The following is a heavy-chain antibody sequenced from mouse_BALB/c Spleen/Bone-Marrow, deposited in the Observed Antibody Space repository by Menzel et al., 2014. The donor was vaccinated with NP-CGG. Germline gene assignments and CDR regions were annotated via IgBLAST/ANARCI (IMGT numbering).Heavy chain of an antibody. CDR2: ISNGGGST. D-gene: IGHD2-4*01. CDR3: ARGLRGYAMDY. J-gene: IGHJ4*01. CDR1: GFTFXSYT. V-gene: IGHV5-12-2*01. Sequence: EVQRVESGGGLVQPGGSLKLSCAASGFTFXSYTMSWVRQTPEKRLEWVAYISNGGGSTYYPDTVKGRFTISRDNAKNTLYLQMSSLKSEDTAMYYCARGLRGYAMDYWGQGTSVTVSS.